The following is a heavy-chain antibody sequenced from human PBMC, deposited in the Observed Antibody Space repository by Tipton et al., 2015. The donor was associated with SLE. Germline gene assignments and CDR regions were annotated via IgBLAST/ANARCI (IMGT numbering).Heavy chain of an antibody. CDR1: GGSISSGDYY. D-gene: IGHD1-26*01. CDR2: IYYSGST. Sequence: TLSLTCTVSGGSISSGDYYWSWIRQPPGKGLEWIGYIYYSGSTNYNPSLKSRVTISVDTSKNQFSLRLNSVTAADTAVYYCAREGGGSYFDGAFDIWGQGTMVTVSS. J-gene: IGHJ3*02. V-gene: IGHV4-30-4*02. CDR3: AREGGGSYFDGAFDI.